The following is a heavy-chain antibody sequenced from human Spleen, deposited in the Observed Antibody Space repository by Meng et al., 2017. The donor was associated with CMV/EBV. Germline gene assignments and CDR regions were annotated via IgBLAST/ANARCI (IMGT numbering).Heavy chain of an antibody. CDR1: GYSISSGYY. CDR2: FYHGGST. J-gene: IGHJ6*02. CDR3: ARERVRAPDYGMDV. Sequence: SETLSLTCTVSGYSISSGYYWGWIRQPPGKGLEWIGSFYHGGSTYYNPSLKSRVTISVDTSKNQFSLKLTSVTAADTAVYYCARERVRAPDYGMDVWGQGTTVTVSS. V-gene: IGHV4-38-2*02.